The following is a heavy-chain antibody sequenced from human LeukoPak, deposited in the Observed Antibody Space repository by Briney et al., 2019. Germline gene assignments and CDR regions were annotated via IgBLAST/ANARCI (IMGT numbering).Heavy chain of an antibody. Sequence: GASVKVSCKASGYTFTGYYMHWVRQAPGQGREWMGWINPNSGGTNYAQKFQGRVTMTRDTSISTAYLELSRLRSDDTAVYYCARPYSSGWYYFDYWGQGTLVTVSS. J-gene: IGHJ4*02. V-gene: IGHV1-2*02. D-gene: IGHD6-19*01. CDR2: INPNSGGT. CDR3: ARPYSSGWYYFDY. CDR1: GYTFTGYY.